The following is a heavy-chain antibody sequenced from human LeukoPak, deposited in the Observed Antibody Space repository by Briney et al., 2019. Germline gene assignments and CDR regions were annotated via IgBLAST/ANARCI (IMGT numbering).Heavy chain of an antibody. CDR3: AKSVIQVLLWFGELSDP. J-gene: IGHJ5*02. V-gene: IGHV3-23*01. CDR1: GFTFSSYA. Sequence: GGSLRLSCAASGFTFSSYAMSWVRQAPGKGLEWVSAISGSGGSTYYADSVKGRFTISRDNSKNTLYLQMNSLRAEDTAVYYCAKSVIQVLLWFGELSDPWGQGTLVTVSS. D-gene: IGHD3-10*01. CDR2: ISGSGGST.